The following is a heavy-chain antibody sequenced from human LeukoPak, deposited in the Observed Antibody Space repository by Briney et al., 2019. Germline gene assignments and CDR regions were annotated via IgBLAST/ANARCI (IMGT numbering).Heavy chain of an antibody. D-gene: IGHD6-19*01. CDR3: AREDAVSSDDAFDL. V-gene: IGHV4-59*12. J-gene: IGHJ3*01. CDR1: GGSISSYY. CDR2: IYYSGST. Sequence: PSETLSLTCTVSGGSISSYYWSWIRQPPGKGLEWIAYIYYSGSTNYNPSLKSRVTISVDTSKNQFSLSLSAVTAADTAMYYCAREDAVSSDDAFDLWGQGTMVTVS.